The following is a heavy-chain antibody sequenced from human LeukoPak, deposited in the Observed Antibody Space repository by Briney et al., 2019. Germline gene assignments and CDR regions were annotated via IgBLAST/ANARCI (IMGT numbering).Heavy chain of an antibody. CDR1: GGSISSSSYY. CDR3: ASDHMLYAFHI. J-gene: IGHJ3*02. CDR2: IYTSGST. Sequence: SETLSLTCTVSGGSISSSSYYWGWIRQPPGKGLEWIGRIYTSGSTNYNPSLKSRVTISVDTSKNQFSLKLISVTAADTAVYYCASDHMLYAFHIWGQGRMVTVSS. D-gene: IGHD3-10*02. V-gene: IGHV4-61*02.